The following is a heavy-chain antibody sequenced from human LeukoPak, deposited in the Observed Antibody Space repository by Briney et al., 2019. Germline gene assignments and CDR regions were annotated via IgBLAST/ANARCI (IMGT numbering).Heavy chain of an antibody. J-gene: IGHJ5*02. V-gene: IGHV3-23*01. CDR3: TKARTSGVAATGFDP. CDR2: ISGSGGST. D-gene: IGHD6-13*01. Sequence: GGSLRLSCTASGLTFSTYWIHWVRQAPGKGLVRVSSISGSGGSTYYADSVKGRFTISRDNSKNTLSLQMNSLRAEDTAVYYCTKARTSGVAATGFDPWGQGTLVTVSS. CDR1: GLTFSTYW.